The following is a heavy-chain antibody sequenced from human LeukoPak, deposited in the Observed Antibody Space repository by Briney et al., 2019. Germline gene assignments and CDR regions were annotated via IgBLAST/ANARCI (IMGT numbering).Heavy chain of an antibody. CDR3: ARVKARATMGVYFDY. CDR1: GGSISSSNW. V-gene: IGHV4-4*02. J-gene: IGHJ4*02. Sequence: SGTLSLTCAVSGGSISSSNWWSWVRQPPGKGRGWNGEIYHSGSTNYNPSLKSRVTISVDKSKNQFSLKLSSVTAADTAVYYCARVKARATMGVYFDYWGQGALVTVSS. CDR2: IYHSGST. D-gene: IGHD3-16*01.